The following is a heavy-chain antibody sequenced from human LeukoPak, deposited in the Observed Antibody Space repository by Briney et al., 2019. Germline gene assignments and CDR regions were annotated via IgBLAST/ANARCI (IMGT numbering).Heavy chain of an antibody. Sequence: PGGSLRLSCAASGFTFSSYSMNWVRQAPGKGLEWVAVISYDGSNKYYADSVKGRFTISRDNSKNTLYLQMNSLRAEDTAVYYCARGDYDILTGYPSHFDYWGQGTLVTVSS. D-gene: IGHD3-9*01. CDR2: ISYDGSNK. J-gene: IGHJ4*02. CDR3: ARGDYDILTGYPSHFDY. V-gene: IGHV3-30*03. CDR1: GFTFSSYS.